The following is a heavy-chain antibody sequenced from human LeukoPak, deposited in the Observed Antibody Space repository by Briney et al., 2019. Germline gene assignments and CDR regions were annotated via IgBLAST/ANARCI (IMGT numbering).Heavy chain of an antibody. CDR3: ARDSGTTGEVKFDP. V-gene: IGHV4-34*01. CDR2: INHSGST. Sequence: KPSETLSLTCAVYGGSFSGYYWSWIRQPPGKGLEWIGEINHSGSTNYNPSLKSRVTISVDTSKNQFSLKLSSVTAADTAVYYCARDSGTTGEVKFDPWGQGTLVTVSS. CDR1: GGSFSGYY. J-gene: IGHJ5*02. D-gene: IGHD3-10*01.